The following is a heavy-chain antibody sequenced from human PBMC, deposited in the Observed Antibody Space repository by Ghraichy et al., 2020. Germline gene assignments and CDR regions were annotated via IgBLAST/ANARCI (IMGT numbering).Heavy chain of an antibody. CDR2: IYYSGST. Sequence: SETLSLTCTVSGGSISSSSYYWGWIRQPPGKGLEWIGSIYYSGSTYYNPSLKSRVTISVDTSKNQFSLKLSSVTAADTAVYYCASYSSGWYYFDYWGQGTLVTVSS. J-gene: IGHJ4*02. D-gene: IGHD6-19*01. V-gene: IGHV4-39*01. CDR1: GGSISSSSYY. CDR3: ASYSSGWYYFDY.